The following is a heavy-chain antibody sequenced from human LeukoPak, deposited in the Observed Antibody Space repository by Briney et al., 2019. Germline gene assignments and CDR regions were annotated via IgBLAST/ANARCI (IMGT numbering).Heavy chain of an antibody. J-gene: IGHJ4*02. D-gene: IGHD2-15*01. Sequence: GGSLRLSCAASGFTFSSYAMSWVRQAPGKGLEWVSVISGSGGGTFYVDSVKGRFTISRHNSKNTLSLQMNRLRAEDTAVYYCAKGSGDSRHSSLDYWGQGTLVTVSS. CDR2: ISGSGGGT. CDR1: GFTFSSYA. V-gene: IGHV3-23*01. CDR3: AKGSGDSRHSSLDY.